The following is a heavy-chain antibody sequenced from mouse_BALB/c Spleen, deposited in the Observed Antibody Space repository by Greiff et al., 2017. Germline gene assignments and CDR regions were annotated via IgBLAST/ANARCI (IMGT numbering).Heavy chain of an antibody. Sequence: EVKLVESGGGLVQPGGSRTLSCAASGFTFSSFGMHWVRQAPEKGLEWVAYISSGSSTIYYADTVQGRFTISRDNPKNTLFLQMTSLRSEDTAMYYRARSGYGYDGYAMDYWGQGTSDTVSS. CDR1: GFTFSSFG. J-gene: IGHJ4*01. CDR2: ISSGSSTI. D-gene: IGHD2-2*01. CDR3: ARSGYGYDGYAMDY. V-gene: IGHV5-17*02.